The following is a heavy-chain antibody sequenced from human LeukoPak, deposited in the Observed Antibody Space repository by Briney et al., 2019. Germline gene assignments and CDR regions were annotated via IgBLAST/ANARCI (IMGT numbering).Heavy chain of an antibody. V-gene: IGHV3-21*01. CDR2: ISSSSSYI. CDR3: ARTQSGSYGFDY. J-gene: IGHJ4*02. D-gene: IGHD1-26*01. CDR1: GFTFSTYS. Sequence: GGSLRLSCAASGFTFSTYSMNWVRQAPGKGLEWVSSISSSSSYIYYAESVKGRFTISRDNAKNSLYLQMNSLRAEDTAVYYCARTQSGSYGFDYWGQGTLVTVSS.